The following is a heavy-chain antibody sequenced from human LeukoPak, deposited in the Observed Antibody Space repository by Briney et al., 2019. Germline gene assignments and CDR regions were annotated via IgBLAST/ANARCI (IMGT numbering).Heavy chain of an antibody. Sequence: SETLSLTCAVYGGSFSGYYWSWIRQPPGKGLEWIGEINHSGSTNYNPSLKSRVTTSVDTSKNQFSLKLSSVTAADTAVYYCARVSSNSSSWYLDYWGQGTLVTVSP. CDR3: ARVSSNSSSWYLDY. CDR1: GGSFSGYY. CDR2: INHSGST. V-gene: IGHV4-34*01. J-gene: IGHJ4*02. D-gene: IGHD6-13*01.